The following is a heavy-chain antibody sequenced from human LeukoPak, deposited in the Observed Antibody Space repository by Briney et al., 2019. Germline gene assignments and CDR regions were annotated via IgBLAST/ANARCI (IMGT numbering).Heavy chain of an antibody. V-gene: IGHV4-34*01. Sequence: TSETLSLTCAVYGGSFSGYYWSWIRQPPGKGLEWIGEINHSGSTNYNPSLKIRVTISVDTSKNQFSLKLSSVTAADTAVYYCARGVPGIQLWFRKGRFDYWGQGTLVTVSS. D-gene: IGHD5-18*01. J-gene: IGHJ4*02. CDR1: GGSFSGYY. CDR3: ARGVPGIQLWFRKGRFDY. CDR2: INHSGST.